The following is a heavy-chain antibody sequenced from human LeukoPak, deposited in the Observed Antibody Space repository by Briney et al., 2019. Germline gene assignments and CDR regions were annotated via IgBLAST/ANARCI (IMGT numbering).Heavy chain of an antibody. J-gene: IGHJ4*02. D-gene: IGHD6-13*01. Sequence: SQTLSLTCTVSGGSISSGSYYWSWIRQPAGKGLEWIGRIYTSGSTNYNPSLKSRVTISVDTSKNQFSLKLSSVTAADAAVYYCARDIELGHFDYWGQGTLVTVSS. CDR1: GGSISSGSYY. CDR2: IYTSGST. CDR3: ARDIELGHFDY. V-gene: IGHV4-61*02.